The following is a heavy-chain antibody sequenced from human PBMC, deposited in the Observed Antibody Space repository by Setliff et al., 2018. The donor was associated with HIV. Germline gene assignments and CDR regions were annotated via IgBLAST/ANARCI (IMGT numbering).Heavy chain of an antibody. D-gene: IGHD2-8*01. CDR3: ATGLIMAPDY. CDR2: IDQSGST. V-gene: IGHV4-34*01. CDR1: GGSFSGYS. Sequence: ASETLSLTCAVYGGSFSGYSWTWIRQPPGKGLEWIGEIDQSGSTNYNPSLKSRVTTSVDTSKNQFSLRLSSVTAADTAVYYCATGLIMAPDYWGQGSLVTVSS. J-gene: IGHJ4*02.